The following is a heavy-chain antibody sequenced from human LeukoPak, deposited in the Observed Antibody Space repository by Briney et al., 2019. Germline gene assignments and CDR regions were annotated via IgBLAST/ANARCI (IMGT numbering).Heavy chain of an antibody. D-gene: IGHD6-13*01. CDR1: GYSFTSYW. CDR3: ARHSRKGGSSWSFDY. Sequence: PGESLKISCKGSGYSFTSYWIGWVRQMPGKGLEWMGIIYPGDSDTRYSPSFQGQVTISADKSISTAYLQWSSLKASDTAMYYCARHSRKGGSSWSFDYWGQGTLVTVSS. J-gene: IGHJ4*02. V-gene: IGHV5-51*01. CDR2: IYPGDSDT.